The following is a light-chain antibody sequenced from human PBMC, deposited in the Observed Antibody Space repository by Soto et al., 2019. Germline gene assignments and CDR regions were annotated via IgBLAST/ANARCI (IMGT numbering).Light chain of an antibody. Sequence: EIVLTQSPGTLSLSPGEKATLSCRASQSVGDTFFSWYQQKPGLAPRLLIYGVSNRATGIPDRFSGSGSGTDFILTISRREPEDFALYYCGQFVSSPPRTFGQGTKVEIK. V-gene: IGKV3-20*01. CDR3: GQFVSSPPRT. J-gene: IGKJ1*01. CDR1: QSVGDTF. CDR2: GVS.